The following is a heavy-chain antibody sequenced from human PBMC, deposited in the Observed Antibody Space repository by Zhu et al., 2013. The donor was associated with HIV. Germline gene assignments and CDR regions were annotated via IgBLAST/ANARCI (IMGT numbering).Heavy chain of an antibody. CDR2: ISAYNGNT. D-gene: IGHD5-18*01. Sequence: QVQLVQSGTEVKKPGSSVKVSCTASGGTFSSATFSWVRQAPGQGLEWMGWISAYNGNTNYAQKLQGRVTMTTDTSTSTAYMELRSLRSDDTAVYYCASSHYSYGTDYYYYYGMDVWGRRDHGHRLL. CDR3: ASSHYSYGTDYYYYYGMDV. CDR1: GGTFSSAT. J-gene: IGHJ6*02. V-gene: IGHV1-18*01.